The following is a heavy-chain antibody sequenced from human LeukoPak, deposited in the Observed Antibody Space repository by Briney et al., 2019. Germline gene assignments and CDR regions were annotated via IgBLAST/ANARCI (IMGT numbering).Heavy chain of an antibody. D-gene: IGHD3-10*01. V-gene: IGHV3-23*01. J-gene: IGHJ5*02. CDR2: ISGSGGGT. CDR1: GFTFSSYA. CDR3: AKDSARLARGEFDP. Sequence: GGSLRLSCAASGFTFSSYAMSWVRQAPGKGLEWVSGISGSGGGTYYADSVKGRFTISRDNSKNTLYLQMNSLRAEHTAVYYCAKDSARLARGEFDPWGQGTLVTVSS.